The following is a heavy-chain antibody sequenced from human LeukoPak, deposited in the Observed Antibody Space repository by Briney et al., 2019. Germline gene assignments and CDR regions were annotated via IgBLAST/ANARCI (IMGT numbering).Heavy chain of an antibody. V-gene: IGHV4-39*07. CDR2: INHSGST. CDR3: ARGRGYYDFWSGYRTKFDP. CDR1: GGSISSSSYY. D-gene: IGHD3-3*01. J-gene: IGHJ5*02. Sequence: SETLSLTCTVSGGSISSSSYYWSWIRQPPGKGLEWIGEINHSGSTNYNPSLKSRVTISVDTSKNQFSLKLSSVTAADTAVYYCARGRGYYDFWSGYRTKFDPWGQGTLVTVSS.